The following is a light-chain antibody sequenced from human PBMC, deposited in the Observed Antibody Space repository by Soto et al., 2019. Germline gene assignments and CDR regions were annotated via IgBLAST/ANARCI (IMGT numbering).Light chain of an antibody. CDR1: SSDVGGYNY. Sequence: LTQPAPVSGSPGQSITISCTGTSSDVGGYNYVSWYQHHPGKAPKLLIYDVSNRPSGISNRLSGSKSDNTASLTISGLQPEDEADYYCSSYTTSNTRQIVFGTGTKVTVL. CDR2: DVS. J-gene: IGLJ1*01. CDR3: SSYTTSNTRQIV. V-gene: IGLV2-14*01.